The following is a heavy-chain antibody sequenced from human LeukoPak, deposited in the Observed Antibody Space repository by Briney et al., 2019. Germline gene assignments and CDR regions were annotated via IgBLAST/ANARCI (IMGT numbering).Heavy chain of an antibody. V-gene: IGHV3-30*18. Sequence: GGSLRLSCAASGFTFSRNGMHWVRQAPGKGLEWVAVISYDGSKKCYADSVKDRFTISRDNSKNTLYLQMSSLRAEDSAVYYCAKDRRSNWAFDSWGQGTPVTVSS. D-gene: IGHD3-16*01. CDR3: AKDRRSNWAFDS. J-gene: IGHJ4*02. CDR1: GFTFSRNG. CDR2: ISYDGSKK.